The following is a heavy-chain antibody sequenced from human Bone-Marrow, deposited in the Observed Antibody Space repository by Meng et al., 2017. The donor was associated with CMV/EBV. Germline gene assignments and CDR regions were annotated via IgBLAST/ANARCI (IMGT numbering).Heavy chain of an antibody. CDR1: GGSISNTNHY. V-gene: IGHV4-39*07. Sequence: SETLSLTCTVSGGSISNTNHYWVWIRQPPGKGLECIVTMYYSGSTYYNPSLKARVTMSTDTSKNQFSLRLSSVTAADTAMYYCARSVGGNRTHNYYGMDVWGQGTTVTVSS. D-gene: IGHD1-26*01. CDR3: ARSVGGNRTHNYYGMDV. CDR2: MYYSGST. J-gene: IGHJ6*02.